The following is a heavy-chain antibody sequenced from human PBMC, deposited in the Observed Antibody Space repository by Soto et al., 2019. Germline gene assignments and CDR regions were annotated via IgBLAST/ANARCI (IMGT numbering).Heavy chain of an antibody. CDR3: ARDRSPGPDALYYFDY. D-gene: IGHD1-26*01. V-gene: IGHV1-2*02. J-gene: IGHJ4*02. Sequence: QVQLVQSGAEVKKPGASVKVSCKASGYTFTGYYMHWVRQAPGQGLEWMGWINPNSGGTNYAQKFQGRVTMTRDTSISTAYMELSRLRSDDTAVYYCARDRSPGPDALYYFDYWGQGTLVTVSA. CDR1: GYTFTGYY. CDR2: INPNSGGT.